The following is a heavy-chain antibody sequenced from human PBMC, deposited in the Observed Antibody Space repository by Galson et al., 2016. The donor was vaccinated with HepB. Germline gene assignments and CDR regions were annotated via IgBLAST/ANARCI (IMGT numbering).Heavy chain of an antibody. Sequence: SLRLSCAASTFTFSDYYMSWIRQAPGRGLEWISYIAGSGRPIYYADSVKGRFTISRDNAKNSLYLQMNSLRAEDTAVYYCAGGGEFSVGAYFDSWGQGTLVTVSS. CDR3: AGGGEFSVGAYFDS. V-gene: IGHV3-11*01. CDR1: TFTFSDYY. J-gene: IGHJ4*02. CDR2: IAGSGRPI. D-gene: IGHD3-16*01.